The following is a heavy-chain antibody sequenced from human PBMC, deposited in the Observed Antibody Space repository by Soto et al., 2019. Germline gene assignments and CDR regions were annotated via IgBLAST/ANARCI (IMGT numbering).Heavy chain of an antibody. Sequence: QVQLQESGPGLVKPSETLSLTCTVSGGSISSYYWSWIRQPPGKGLEWIGYIYYSGSTNYNPSLKGRVTISVDTSKNPFPLKLSSVTAADTAVDYWARGEIQVRGHTYYYYGMDVWGQGTTVTVSS. CDR3: ARGEIQVRGHTYYYYGMDV. V-gene: IGHV4-59*01. J-gene: IGHJ6*02. D-gene: IGHD3-10*01. CDR2: IYYSGST. CDR1: GGSISSYY.